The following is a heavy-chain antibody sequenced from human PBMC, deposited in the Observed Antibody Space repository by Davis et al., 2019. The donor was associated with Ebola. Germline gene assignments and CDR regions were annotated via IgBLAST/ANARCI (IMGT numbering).Heavy chain of an antibody. V-gene: IGHV4-30-4*01. CDR3: AREDWLTFPFDY. D-gene: IGHD3-16*01. CDR1: GGSISSGDYY. J-gene: IGHJ4*02. Sequence: SETLSLTCTVSGGSISSGDYYWSWIRQPPGKGLEWIGYIYYSGSTYYNPSLKSRVTISVDTSKNQFSLKLSSVTAADTAVYYCAREDWLTFPFDYWGQGTLVTVSS. CDR2: IYYSGST.